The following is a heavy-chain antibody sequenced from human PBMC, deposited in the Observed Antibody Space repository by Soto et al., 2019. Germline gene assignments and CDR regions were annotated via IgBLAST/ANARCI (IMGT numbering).Heavy chain of an antibody. V-gene: IGHV1-69*01. CDR3: ARGGSSSSRFTIFDY. D-gene: IGHD6-6*01. J-gene: IGHJ4*02. CDR2: IIPIFGTA. CDR1: GGTFSSYA. Sequence: QVQLVQSGAEVKKPGSSVKVSCKASGGTFSSYAISWVRQAPGQGLEWMGGIIPIFGTANYAQKFQGRVTIPADESTSTAYIELSSLISEDTAVYYCARGGSSSSRFTIFDYWGQGTLVTVSS.